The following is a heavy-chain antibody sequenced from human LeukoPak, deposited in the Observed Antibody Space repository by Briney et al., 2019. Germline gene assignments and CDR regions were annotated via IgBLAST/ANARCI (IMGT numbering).Heavy chain of an antibody. CDR3: ARDRWPVTRIQYYYSMDV. V-gene: IGHV1-2*02. CDR2: INPNSGGT. J-gene: IGHJ6*03. CDR1: GYTFTGYY. D-gene: IGHD4-17*01. Sequence: GASVKVSCKASGYTFTGYYMHWVRQAPGQGLEWMGWINPNSGGTNYAQKFQGRVTMTRDTSISTAYMELSSLRSEDTAVYYCARDRWPVTRIQYYYSMDVWGKGTTVTVSS.